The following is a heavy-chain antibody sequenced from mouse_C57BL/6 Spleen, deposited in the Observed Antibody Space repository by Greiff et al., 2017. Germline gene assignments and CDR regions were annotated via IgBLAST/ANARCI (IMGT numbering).Heavy chain of an antibody. Sequence: LQESGPELVKPGASVKISCKASGYSFTDYNMNWVKQSNGKSLEWIGVINPNYGTTSYNQKFKGKATLTVDQSSSTAYMQLNSLTSEDSAVYYCARYYDGYYSAWFAYWGQGTLVTVSA. CDR1: GYSFTDYN. J-gene: IGHJ3*01. CDR3: ARYYDGYYSAWFAY. CDR2: INPNYGTT. V-gene: IGHV1-39*01. D-gene: IGHD2-3*01.